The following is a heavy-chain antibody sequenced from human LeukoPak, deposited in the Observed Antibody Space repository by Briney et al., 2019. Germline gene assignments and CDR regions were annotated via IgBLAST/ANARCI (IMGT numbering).Heavy chain of an antibody. Sequence: SETLSLTCTVSGGSISSSSYYWGWIRQPPGKGLEWIGSIYYSGSTYYNPSLKSRVTISVDTSKNQFSLKLSSVTAADTAVYYCARHPIVLTVYAYGMDVWGQGTTVTVSS. V-gene: IGHV4-39*01. J-gene: IGHJ6*02. D-gene: IGHD2-8*01. CDR3: ARHPIVLTVYAYGMDV. CDR2: IYYSGST. CDR1: GGSISSSSYY.